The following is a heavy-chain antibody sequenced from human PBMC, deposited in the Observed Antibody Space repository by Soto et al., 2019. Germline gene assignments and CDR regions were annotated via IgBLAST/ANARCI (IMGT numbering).Heavy chain of an antibody. J-gene: IGHJ6*03. V-gene: IGHV4-59*08. Sequence: SETLSLTCTVSGGSISSYYWSWIRQPPGKGLEWIGYIYYSGSTNYNPSLKSRVTISVDTSKNQFSLKLSSVTAADTAVYYCARQVLGYCSSTSCLKEYYYYYYMDVWGKGTTVTVSS. CDR1: GGSISSYY. CDR2: IYYSGST. D-gene: IGHD2-2*01. CDR3: ARQVLGYCSSTSCLKEYYYYYYMDV.